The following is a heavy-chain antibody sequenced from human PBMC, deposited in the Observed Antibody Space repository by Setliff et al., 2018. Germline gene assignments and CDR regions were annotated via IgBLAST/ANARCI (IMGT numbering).Heavy chain of an antibody. Sequence: SETLSLTCTVSGGSITSGNNYGGWIRQPPGKGLEWIGSVYYSGTTYYNPSLKSRVIISVDTSKNQISLKLNSVTAADTAAYFCVRMSTVTAIDYWGQGTLVTVSS. CDR2: VYYSGTT. J-gene: IGHJ4*02. V-gene: IGHV4-39*01. CDR3: VRMSTVTAIDY. D-gene: IGHD2-21*02. CDR1: GGSITSGNNY.